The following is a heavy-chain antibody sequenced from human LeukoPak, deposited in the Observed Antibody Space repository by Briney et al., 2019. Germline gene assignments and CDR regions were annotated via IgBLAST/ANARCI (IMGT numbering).Heavy chain of an antibody. CDR2: IYYSGST. CDR3: ASYDSSGYYPSFGY. Sequence: SETLSLTCTVSGGSISSYYWSWIRQPPGKGLEWTGYIYYSGSTNYNPSLKSRVTISVDTSKNQFSLKLSSVTAADTAVYYCASYDSSGYYPSFGYWGQGTLVTVSS. CDR1: GGSISSYY. V-gene: IGHV4-59*08. J-gene: IGHJ4*02. D-gene: IGHD3-22*01.